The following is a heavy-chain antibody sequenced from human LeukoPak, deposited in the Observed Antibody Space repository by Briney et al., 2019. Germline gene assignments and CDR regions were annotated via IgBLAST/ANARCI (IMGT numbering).Heavy chain of an antibody. CDR1: GYTLTQLS. Sequence: ASVTVSCKVSGYTLTQLSIHWVRQAPGKGLEWMGGFDPEAGDTIFAQTFQGRVTMTKDTSTDTAYMELSSLRSEDTAVYYCATYSSGYYTYYFDYWGQGTLVTVSS. CDR2: FDPEAGDT. CDR3: ATYSSGYYTYYFDY. D-gene: IGHD3-22*01. J-gene: IGHJ4*02. V-gene: IGHV1-24*01.